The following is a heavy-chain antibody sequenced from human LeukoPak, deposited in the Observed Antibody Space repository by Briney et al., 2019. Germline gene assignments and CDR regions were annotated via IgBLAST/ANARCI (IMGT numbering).Heavy chain of an antibody. V-gene: IGHV4-61*02. CDR3: ARATMGNYYYYYYMDV. J-gene: IGHJ6*03. D-gene: IGHD3-10*01. Sequence: PSETLSLTCTVSGGSISSGSYYWSWIRQPAGKGLEWIGRIYTSGSTNYNPSLKSRVTISVDTSKNQFSLELSSVTAADTAVYYCARATMGNYYYYYYMDVWAKGPRSPSP. CDR1: GGSISSGSYY. CDR2: IYTSGST.